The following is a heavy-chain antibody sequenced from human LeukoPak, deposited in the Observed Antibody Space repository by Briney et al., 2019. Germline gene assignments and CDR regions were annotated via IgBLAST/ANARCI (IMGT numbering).Heavy chain of an antibody. V-gene: IGHV4-38-2*01. CDR1: GYSISSGYY. Sequence: SETLSLTCAVSGYSISSGYYWGWIRQPPGKGLEWIGSIYHSGSTHYNPSLKSRVTISVDTSKNQFSLKLSSVTAADTAVYYCARHVFRATVTIYYFDYWGQGTLVTVSS. CDR2: IYHSGST. J-gene: IGHJ4*02. D-gene: IGHD4-11*01. CDR3: ARHVFRATVTIYYFDY.